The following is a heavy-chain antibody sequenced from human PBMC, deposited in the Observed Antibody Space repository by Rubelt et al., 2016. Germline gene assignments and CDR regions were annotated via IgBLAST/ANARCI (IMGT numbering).Heavy chain of an antibody. D-gene: IGHD2-15*01. V-gene: IGHV4-39*01. CDR1: GGSISSSSYY. Sequence: QLQLQESGPGLVKPSETLSLTCTVSGGSISSSSYYWGWIRQPPGKGLEWIGSIYYSGSTYNNPSLKSRVTISADTSKKQISLRRNSVTAADTAVYYCARFRFCSGGSCETDNWGQGTLVTVSS. CDR2: IYYSGST. J-gene: IGHJ4*02. CDR3: ARFRFCSGGSCETDN.